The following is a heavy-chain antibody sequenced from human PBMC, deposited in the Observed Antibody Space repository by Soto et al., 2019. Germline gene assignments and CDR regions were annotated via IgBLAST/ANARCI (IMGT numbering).Heavy chain of an antibody. Sequence: ASVKVSCKASGYTFTSYGISWVRQAPGQGLEWMGWISAYNGNINYAQKLQGRVTMTTDTSTSIAYMELRSLRSDDTALYYCARGLVPQATHEDYYYGMDVWGQGTTVTVSS. D-gene: IGHD2-2*01. CDR1: GYTFTSYG. CDR2: ISAYNGNI. V-gene: IGHV1-18*01. J-gene: IGHJ6*02. CDR3: ARGLVPQATHEDYYYGMDV.